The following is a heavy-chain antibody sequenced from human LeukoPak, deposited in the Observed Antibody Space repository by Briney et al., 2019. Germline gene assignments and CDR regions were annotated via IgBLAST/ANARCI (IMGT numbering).Heavy chain of an antibody. CDR1: GGSISSYY. V-gene: IGHV4-4*07. CDR2: IYTSGSS. CDR3: ARAEYCSSTSCYVIDP. Sequence: SETLSLTCTVSGGSISSYYWSWIRQPAGKGLEWIGRIYTSGSSNYNPSLKRRVTMSVDPPKHQFSLKLSSVTAADTAVYYCARAEYCSSTSCYVIDPWGQGTLVTVSS. J-gene: IGHJ5*02. D-gene: IGHD2-2*01.